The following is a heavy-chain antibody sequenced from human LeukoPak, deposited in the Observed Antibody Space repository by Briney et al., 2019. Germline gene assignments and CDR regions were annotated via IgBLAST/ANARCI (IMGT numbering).Heavy chain of an antibody. CDR3: ARGGAYCGGDCYSGFDY. Sequence: SETLSLTCAVYGGSFSGYYWRWIPPPPGKGLEWIGEINHSGSTNYNPSLKSRVTISLDTSKNQFSLKLSSVTAADTAVYYCARGGAYCGGDCYSGFDYWGQGTLVTVSS. J-gene: IGHJ4*02. CDR2: INHSGST. CDR1: GGSFSGYY. V-gene: IGHV4-34*01. D-gene: IGHD2-21*02.